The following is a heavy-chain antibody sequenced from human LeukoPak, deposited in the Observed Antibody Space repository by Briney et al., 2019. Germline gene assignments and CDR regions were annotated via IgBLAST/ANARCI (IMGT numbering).Heavy chain of an antibody. CDR3: AREYYDFWSGPDYYCYGMDV. D-gene: IGHD3-3*01. CDR1: GGSISSYY. J-gene: IGHJ6*02. Sequence: SETLSLTCTVSGGSISSYYWGWIRQPPGKGLEWIGYIYYSGSTNYNPSLKSRVTISVDTSKNQFSLKLSSVTAADTAVYYCAREYYDFWSGPDYYCYGMDVWGQGTTVTVSS. CDR2: IYYSGST. V-gene: IGHV4-59*01.